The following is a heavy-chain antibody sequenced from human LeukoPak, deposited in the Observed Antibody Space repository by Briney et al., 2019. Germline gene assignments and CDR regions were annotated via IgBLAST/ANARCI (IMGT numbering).Heavy chain of an antibody. Sequence: GGSLRLSCAASGFTFSAYSMNWVRQAPGKGLEWVSYISSSGTTISYAQSVKGRFTITRDNAQNSLTLHMNTLRADDTAVYYCAKDGGTHFDHWGQGTLVTVSS. D-gene: IGHD1-26*01. V-gene: IGHV3-48*01. CDR3: AKDGGTHFDH. J-gene: IGHJ4*02. CDR1: GFTFSAYS. CDR2: ISSSGTTI.